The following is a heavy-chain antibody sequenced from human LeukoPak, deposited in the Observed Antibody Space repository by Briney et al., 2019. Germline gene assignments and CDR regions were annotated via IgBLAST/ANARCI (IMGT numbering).Heavy chain of an antibody. Sequence: ASVKVSCKASGYTFTSYDINWVRQAPGQGLEWMGWMNPNSGNTGYAQKFQGRVTMTRNTSISTAYMELSSLRSEDTAVYYCARGEGAAAGNIYYYYYMDVWGKGTTVTVSS. CDR1: GYTFTSYD. D-gene: IGHD6-13*01. CDR2: MNPNSGNT. V-gene: IGHV1-8*01. CDR3: ARGEGAAAGNIYYYYYMDV. J-gene: IGHJ6*03.